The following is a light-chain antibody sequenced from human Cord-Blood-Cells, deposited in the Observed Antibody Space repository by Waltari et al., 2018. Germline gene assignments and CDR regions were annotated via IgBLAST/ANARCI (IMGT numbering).Light chain of an antibody. V-gene: IGKV3-11*01. J-gene: IGKJ4*01. CDR1: QSVSSY. CDR3: QQRSNWPLT. CDR2: DAS. Sequence: ILFTQSPATLSLYPGERATLSCRASQSVSSYLAWYQQKPGQAPRLLIYDASNRATGIPTRFSGSGSWTDFTLTISSLEPEDFAVYYCQQRSNWPLTFGGGTKVEIK.